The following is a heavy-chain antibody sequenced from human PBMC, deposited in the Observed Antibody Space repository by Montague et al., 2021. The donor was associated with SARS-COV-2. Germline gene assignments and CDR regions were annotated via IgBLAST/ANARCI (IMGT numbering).Heavy chain of an antibody. V-gene: IGHV4-39*01. J-gene: IGHJ6*02. CDR1: GGSISSTSYY. CDR2: IDYSGST. D-gene: IGHD2-21*02. CDR3: ASPIVVVTAPNYYGMDV. Sequence: SETLSLTCSVSGGSISSTSYYWVWIRPPPGKGLVWLGSIDYSGSTYYXXXLRSRVTISVDTSKNQLSLKLSSVTAADTAVYYFASPIVVVTAPNYYGMDVWGQGTTVTVSS.